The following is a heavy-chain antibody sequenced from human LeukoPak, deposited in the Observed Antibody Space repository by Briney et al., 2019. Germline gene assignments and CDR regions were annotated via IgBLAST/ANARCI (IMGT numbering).Heavy chain of an antibody. D-gene: IGHD3-3*02. CDR3: VRELAEGWFDP. Sequence: SETLSLTCTVSGGSISSGSYYWSWIRQPAGKGLEWIGRIYTSGSTNYNPSLKSRVTMSVDTSKNQFSLKLSSVTAADTAVYYCVRELAEGWFDPWGQGTLVTVSS. V-gene: IGHV4-61*02. CDR2: IYTSGST. CDR1: GGSISSGSYY. J-gene: IGHJ5*02.